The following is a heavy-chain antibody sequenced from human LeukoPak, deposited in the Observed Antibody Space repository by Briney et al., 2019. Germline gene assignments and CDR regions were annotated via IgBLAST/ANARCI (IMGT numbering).Heavy chain of an antibody. D-gene: IGHD6-6*01. V-gene: IGHV3-21*01. CDR3: ARDAVYSSSSRTSYYYYGMDV. J-gene: IGHJ6*02. Sequence: GGSLRLSCAASGFTFSSYSVNWVRQAPGKGLEWVSSISSSSSYIYYADSVKGRFTISRDNAKNSLYLQMNSLRAEDTAVYYCARDAVYSSSSRTSYYYYGMDVWGQGTTVTVSS. CDR1: GFTFSSYS. CDR2: ISSSSSYI.